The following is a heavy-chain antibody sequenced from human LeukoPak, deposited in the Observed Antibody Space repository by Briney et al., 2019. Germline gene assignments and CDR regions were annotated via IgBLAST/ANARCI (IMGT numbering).Heavy chain of an antibody. V-gene: IGHV3-33*06. CDR3: AKDPPYDSSHAVAR. CDR1: GFTFSSYG. J-gene: IGHJ4*02. Sequence: GRSLRLSCAASGFTFSSYGMHWVRQAPGKGLEWVAVIWYDGSNKYYADSVKGRFTISRDNSKNTLYLQMNSLRAEDTAVYYCAKDPPYDSSHAVARWGQGTLVTVSS. CDR2: IWYDGSNK. D-gene: IGHD3-22*01.